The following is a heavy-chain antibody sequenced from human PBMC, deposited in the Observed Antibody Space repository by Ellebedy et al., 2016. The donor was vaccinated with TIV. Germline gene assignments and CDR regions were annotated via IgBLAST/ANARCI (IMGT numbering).Heavy chain of an antibody. Sequence: PGGSLRLSCAAPGFTFSSYAMHWVRQAPGKGLAWFAVISYEGSNKYYADSVKGRFTISRDNSKNTLYLQMNSLRAEDTAVYYCARRGSEYYYDSSVEGASDIWGQGTMVTVSS. V-gene: IGHV3-30-3*01. CDR2: ISYEGSNK. CDR3: ARRGSEYYYDSSVEGASDI. D-gene: IGHD3-22*01. J-gene: IGHJ3*02. CDR1: GFTFSSYA.